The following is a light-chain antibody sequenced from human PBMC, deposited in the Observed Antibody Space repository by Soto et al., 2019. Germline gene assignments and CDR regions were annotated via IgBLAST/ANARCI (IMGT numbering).Light chain of an antibody. CDR1: RGHSSYI. J-gene: IGLJ3*02. Sequence: QSVLTQSSSASASLGSSVKLTCTLSRGHSSYIIAWHQQQPGKAPRYLMKLEGSGSYNKGSGVPDRFSGSSSGAVRYLTIATLQSDDEADYYCETWDTNTRVFGGRTKLTVL. CDR3: ETWDTNTRV. CDR2: LEGSGSY. V-gene: IGLV4-60*03.